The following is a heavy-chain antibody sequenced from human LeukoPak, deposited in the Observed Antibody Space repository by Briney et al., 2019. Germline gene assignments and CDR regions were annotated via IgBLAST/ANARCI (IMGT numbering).Heavy chain of an antibody. D-gene: IGHD1-26*01. CDR2: ISYDGSNK. CDR3: ARVFTSGSPFDY. V-gene: IGHV3-30*03. CDR1: GFTFSSYG. Sequence: GGSLRLSCAASGFTFSSYGMHWVRQAPGKGLEWVAVISYDGSNKHYADSVKGRFTISRDNAKNSLYLQMNSLRAEDTAVYYCARVFTSGSPFDYWGQGTLVTVSS. J-gene: IGHJ4*02.